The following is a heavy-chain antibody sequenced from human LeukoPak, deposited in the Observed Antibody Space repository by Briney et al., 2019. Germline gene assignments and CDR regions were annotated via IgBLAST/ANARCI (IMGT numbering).Heavy chain of an antibody. D-gene: IGHD1-26*01. Sequence: GGSLRLSCAASGFTFSSYGMHWVRQAPGKGLEWVAFIRYDGGNKYYADSVKGRFTISRDNSKNTLYLQMNSLRAEDTAVYYCAKDRVIVGATIFDYWGQGTLVTVSS. V-gene: IGHV3-30*02. J-gene: IGHJ4*02. CDR3: AKDRVIVGATIFDY. CDR1: GFTFSSYG. CDR2: IRYDGGNK.